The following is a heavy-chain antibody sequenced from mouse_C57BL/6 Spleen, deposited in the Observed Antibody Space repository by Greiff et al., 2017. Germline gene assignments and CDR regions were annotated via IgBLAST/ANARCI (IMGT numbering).Heavy chain of an antibody. CDR3: AREGEKKIYCDFDV. Sequence: VQLQESGPELVKPGASVKISCKASGYAFSSSWMNWVKQRPGKGLEWIGRIYPGDGDTNYNGKFKGKATLTADKSSSTAYMQLSSLTSEDSAVYFCAREGEKKIYCDFDVRGTGTTVTVSS. J-gene: IGHJ1*03. CDR2: IYPGDGDT. V-gene: IGHV1-82*01. CDR1: GYAFSSSW.